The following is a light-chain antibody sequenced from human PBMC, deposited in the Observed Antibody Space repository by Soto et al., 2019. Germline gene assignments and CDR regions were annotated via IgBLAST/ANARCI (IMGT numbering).Light chain of an antibody. CDR3: QQYNNWPFT. Sequence: EIVMTQSPAPLSVSPGERATLSCRASQSINSDLAWYQQKPGQAPRLLIYDASTRATGIPARFSGSGSGTEFTLAISSLQSEDFAVYYCQQYNNWPFTFGPGT. CDR2: DAS. V-gene: IGKV3-15*01. J-gene: IGKJ3*01. CDR1: QSINSD.